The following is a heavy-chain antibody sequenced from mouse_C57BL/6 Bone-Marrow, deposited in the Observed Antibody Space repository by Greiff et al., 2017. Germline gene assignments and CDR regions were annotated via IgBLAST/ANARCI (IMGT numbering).Heavy chain of an antibody. CDR2: IWTGGGT. J-gene: IGHJ4*01. CDR3: ARVLYSNLVGYAMDY. D-gene: IGHD2-5*01. V-gene: IGHV2-9-1*01. Sequence: QVQLQQSGPGLVAPSQSLSITCTVSGFSLTSSAISWVRQPPGKGLEWLGVIWTGGGTNYNSALKSRLSISKDNSKSQVFLKMNSLQTDDTARYYCARVLYSNLVGYAMDYWGQGTSVTVSS. CDR1: GFSLTSSA.